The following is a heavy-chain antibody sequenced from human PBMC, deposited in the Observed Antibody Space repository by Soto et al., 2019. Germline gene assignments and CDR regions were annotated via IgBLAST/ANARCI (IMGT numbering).Heavy chain of an antibody. J-gene: IGHJ4*02. V-gene: IGHV3-30-3*01. CDR2: ISYDGSNK. Sequence: QVQLVESGGGVVQPGRSLRLSCAASGFTFSSYAMLWVRQAPGNGLEWVAVISYDGSNKYYADSVKGRFTISRDNSKNALYLQMNSLRSEDTAVYYCARLEYDSGSSPDYWGQGTLVTVSS. CDR3: ARLEYDSGSSPDY. CDR1: GFTFSSYA. D-gene: IGHD3-10*01.